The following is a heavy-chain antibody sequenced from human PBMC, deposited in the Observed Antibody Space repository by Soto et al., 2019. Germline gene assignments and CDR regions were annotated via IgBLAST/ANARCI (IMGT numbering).Heavy chain of an antibody. CDR3: ARAVPPLYGSGSFPYYYGMDV. Sequence: PGGSLRLSCAASGFTFSSYWMSWVRQAPGKGLEWVANIKQDGSEKYYVDSVKGRFTISRDNAKNSLYLQMNSLRAEDTAVYYCARAVPPLYGSGSFPYYYGMDVWGQGTTVTVSS. D-gene: IGHD3-10*01. V-gene: IGHV3-7*05. CDR2: IKQDGSEK. CDR1: GFTFSSYW. J-gene: IGHJ6*02.